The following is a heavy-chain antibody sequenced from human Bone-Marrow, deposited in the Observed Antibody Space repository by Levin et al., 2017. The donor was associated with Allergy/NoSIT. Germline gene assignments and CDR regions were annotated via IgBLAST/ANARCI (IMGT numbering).Heavy chain of an antibody. CDR3: GSPYCGDDCQVV. J-gene: IGHJ3*01. Sequence: SETLSLTCTVSGGSIRNSYNYWGWIRQPPGKGLEWIGNIYSTGSTYYNPSLKSRVTMSVDTSKNQFSLKLTSVTAADTAMYYCGSPYCGDDCQVVWSQGTMVTVSP. CDR2: IYSTGST. D-gene: IGHD2-21*01. V-gene: IGHV4-39*01. CDR1: GGSIRNSYNY.